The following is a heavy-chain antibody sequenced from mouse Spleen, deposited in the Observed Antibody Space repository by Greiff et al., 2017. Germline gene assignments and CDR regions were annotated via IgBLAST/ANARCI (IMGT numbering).Heavy chain of an antibody. Sequence: DVKLVESGGGLVKPGGSLKLSCAASGFTFSDYGMHWVRQAPEKGLEWVAYISSGSSTIYYADTVKGRFTISRDNAKNTLFLQMTSLRSEDTAMYYCARGTTATWAMDYWGQGTSVTVSS. D-gene: IGHD1-2*01. CDR3: ARGTTATWAMDY. CDR2: ISSGSSTI. J-gene: IGHJ4*01. V-gene: IGHV5-17*01. CDR1: GFTFSDYG.